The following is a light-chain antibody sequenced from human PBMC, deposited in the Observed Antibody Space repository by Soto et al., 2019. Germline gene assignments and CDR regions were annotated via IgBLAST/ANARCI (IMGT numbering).Light chain of an antibody. CDR2: KAS. Sequence: DIQMTQSPSTLSASVGDRVTITCRASQSINNWLAWYQQKPGKAPKLLIYKASNLDIGVPSRFSGSGSGTGFTLTLRSLQPDDFATYYCQQYDTYWTFGQGTKVEIK. CDR3: QQYDTYWT. J-gene: IGKJ1*01. V-gene: IGKV1-5*03. CDR1: QSINNW.